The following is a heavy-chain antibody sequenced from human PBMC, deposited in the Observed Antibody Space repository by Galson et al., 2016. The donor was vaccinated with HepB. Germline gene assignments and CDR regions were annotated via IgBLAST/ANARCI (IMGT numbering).Heavy chain of an antibody. D-gene: IGHD3-10*01. Sequence: TLSLTCTVSGGSISSGTYYWNWIRQHPGKGLEWIGYIYYSGNTYYNPSLKSRVTLSVDTSKNQFSLKLSSVTAADTAVYYCARGVLPHYYYGLDVWGQGTTVLVSS. CDR1: GGSISSGTYY. CDR2: IYYSGNT. J-gene: IGHJ6*02. CDR3: ARGVLPHYYYGLDV. V-gene: IGHV4-31*03.